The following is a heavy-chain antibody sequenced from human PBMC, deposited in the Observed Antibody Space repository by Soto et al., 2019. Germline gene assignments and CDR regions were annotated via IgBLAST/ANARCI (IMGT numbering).Heavy chain of an antibody. J-gene: IGHJ4*02. CDR3: AKDHGIYSSGLGY. D-gene: IGHD6-19*01. Sequence: EVQLLESGGGLVQPGGSPRLSCAASGFTFSSYAMSWVRQAPGKGLEWVSAISGSGGSTYYADSVKGRFTISRDNSKNTLYLQMNSLRAEDTAVYYCAKDHGIYSSGLGYWGQGTLVTVSS. CDR2: ISGSGGST. V-gene: IGHV3-23*01. CDR1: GFTFSSYA.